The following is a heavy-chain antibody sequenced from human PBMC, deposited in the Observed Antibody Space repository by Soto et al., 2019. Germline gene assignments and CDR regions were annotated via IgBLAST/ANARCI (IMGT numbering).Heavy chain of an antibody. D-gene: IGHD1-26*01. CDR2: MNPNSGST. J-gene: IGHJ4*02. V-gene: IGHV1-8*01. Sequence: QVQLVQSGAEVKKPGASVKVSCKASGYTFTSYDVNWVRLAPGQGLEWMGWMNPNSGSTDYAQKFQGRVTMTRNISRSTAYMGLSSLRSEDTAVYYCASRVGATSFDCDYWGQGTLVTVSS. CDR3: ASRVGATSFDCDY. CDR1: GYTFTSYD.